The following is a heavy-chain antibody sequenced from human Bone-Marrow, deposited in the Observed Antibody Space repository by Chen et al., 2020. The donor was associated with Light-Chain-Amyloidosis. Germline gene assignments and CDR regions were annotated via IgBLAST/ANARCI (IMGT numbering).Heavy chain of an antibody. D-gene: IGHD5-12*01. Sequence: EVQLEQSGPEVKKPGESLKISCKGSGYTFPNYWFGWVRQMPGKGLEWMGVIYPDDSDARYSPSFEGQFTISADKSITPAYLQWRSLKASDTSMYYCVSRRDGYPFDYWGQGTLVTVSS. V-gene: IGHV5-51*01. CDR1: GYTFPNYW. CDR2: IYPDDSDA. CDR3: VSRRDGYPFDY. J-gene: IGHJ4*02.